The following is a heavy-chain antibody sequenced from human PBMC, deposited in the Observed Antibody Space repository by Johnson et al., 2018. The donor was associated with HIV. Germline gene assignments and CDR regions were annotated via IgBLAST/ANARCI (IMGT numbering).Heavy chain of an antibody. D-gene: IGHD3-10*01. CDR2: IGTAVDT. Sequence: VQLVESGGGEVQPGRSLRLSCAASGFTFSRDDMHGVRQATGKGLEWVSGIGTAVDTYYPGSVKGRFTISRDNAQNSLDLQMSSLKTEDTAVYYCTRDRDGVGVSWGQGTMVTVSS. CDR1: GFTFSRDD. CDR3: TRDRDGVGVS. J-gene: IGHJ3*01. V-gene: IGHV3-13*01.